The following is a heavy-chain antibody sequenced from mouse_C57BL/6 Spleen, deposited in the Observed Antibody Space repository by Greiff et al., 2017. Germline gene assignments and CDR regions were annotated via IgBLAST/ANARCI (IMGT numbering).Heavy chain of an antibody. CDR2: IDPENGDT. CDR3: TTATGYYAMDY. Sequence: VQLMQSGAELVRPGASVKLSCTASGFNIKDDYMHWVKQRPEQGLEWIGWIDPENGDTEYASKFQGKATITADTSSNTAYLQLSSLTSEDTAVYYCTTATGYYAMDYWGQGTSVTVSS. CDR1: GFNIKDDY. J-gene: IGHJ4*01. V-gene: IGHV14-4*01.